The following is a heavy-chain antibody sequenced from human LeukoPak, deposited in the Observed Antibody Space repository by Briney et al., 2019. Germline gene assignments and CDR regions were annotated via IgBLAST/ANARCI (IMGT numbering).Heavy chain of an antibody. V-gene: IGHV3-30*03. CDR3: ARALTTVTTFDS. J-gene: IGHJ4*02. CDR2: ISYDGSNK. D-gene: IGHD4-17*01. Sequence: PGGSLRLSCAASGFTFSNYGIHWVRQAPGKGLEWVAVISYDGSNKYYAESVKGRFTISRDNAKNTLYLQMNSLRAEDTAVYYCARALTTVTTFDSWGQGTLVTVSS. CDR1: GFTFSNYG.